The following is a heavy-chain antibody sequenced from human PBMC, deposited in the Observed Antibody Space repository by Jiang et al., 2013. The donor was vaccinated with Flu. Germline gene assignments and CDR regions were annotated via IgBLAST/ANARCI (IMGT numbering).Heavy chain of an antibody. D-gene: IGHD5-18*01. Sequence: SSVKVSCKASGGTFSSYAFSWVRQAPWTKGLSGVGGITPIFGTSNYAQKFQGRVTITADESADESTSTAYMELTGLRSEDTAVYYCARGVGGYSYGYILYWGRGTLVTVSS. CDR2: ITPIFGTS. V-gene: IGHV1-69*19. J-gene: IGHJ4*02. CDR3: ARGVGGYSYGYILY. CDR1: GGTFSSYA.